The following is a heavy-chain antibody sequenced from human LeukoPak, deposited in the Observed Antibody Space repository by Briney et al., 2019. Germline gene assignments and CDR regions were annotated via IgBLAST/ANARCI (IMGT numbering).Heavy chain of an antibody. CDR1: GFTFDDYA. D-gene: IGHD4-11*01. CDR2: ISWNSGSI. CDR3: AKDYSNFYYYYTDV. V-gene: IGHV3-9*01. J-gene: IGHJ6*03. Sequence: GRSLRLSWAASGFTFDDYAMHWVRQAPGKGLEWVSGISWNSGSIGYADSVKGRFTISRDNAKNSLYLQMNSLRAEDTALYYCAKDYSNFYYYYTDVWGKGTTVTLSS.